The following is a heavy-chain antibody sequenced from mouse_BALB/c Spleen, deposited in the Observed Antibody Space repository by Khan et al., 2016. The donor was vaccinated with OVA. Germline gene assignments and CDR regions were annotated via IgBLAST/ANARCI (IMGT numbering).Heavy chain of an antibody. CDR3: ARSNYGTFAY. J-gene: IGHJ3*01. D-gene: IGHD2-1*01. Sequence: EVELVESGGGLVKPGGSLKLSCAASGFTFSSYTMSWVRQTPEKRLEWVATISSGGDNTYYPDSVKGRFTISRDNAKNNLYLQISSLRSEDTALYYCARSNYGTFAYWGQGTLVTVSA. CDR1: GFTFSSYT. CDR2: ISSGGDNT. V-gene: IGHV5-9*03.